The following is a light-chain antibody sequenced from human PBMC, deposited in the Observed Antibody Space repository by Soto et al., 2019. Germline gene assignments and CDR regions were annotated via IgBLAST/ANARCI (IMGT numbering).Light chain of an antibody. CDR3: QHYNSYSEA. CDR2: KAS. Sequence: DFQKPQAASTMSASVGDGFPTTGLASQSISNWLAWYQQKPGKAPKLLIYKASTLKSGVPSRFSGSGSGTEFTLTISSLQPDDFATYYCQHYNSYSEAFGKGTKVDIK. CDR1: QSISNW. V-gene: IGKV1-5*03. J-gene: IGKJ1*01.